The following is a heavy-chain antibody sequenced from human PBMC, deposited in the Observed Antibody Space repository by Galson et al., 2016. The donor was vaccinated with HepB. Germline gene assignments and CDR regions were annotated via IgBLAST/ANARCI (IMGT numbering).Heavy chain of an antibody. D-gene: IGHD6-6*01. V-gene: IGHV5-10-1*01. CDR2: IDPSDSST. Sequence: QSGAEVKKPGESLKISCKDSETSFTTYWISWVRQMPGRGLEWMGTIDPSDSSTDYSPSFQGHVTISVDRSISTAYLQWSSLKASDTAMYYCARQSFIAGRRGFKHNWFDPWGQGTLVTVSS. CDR1: ETSFTTYW. CDR3: ARQSFIAGRRGFKHNWFDP. J-gene: IGHJ5*02.